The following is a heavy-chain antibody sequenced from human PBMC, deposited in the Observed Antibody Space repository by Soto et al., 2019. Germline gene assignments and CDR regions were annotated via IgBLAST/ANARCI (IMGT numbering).Heavy chain of an antibody. CDR3: ARNREDYYDELVFDP. J-gene: IGHJ5*02. Sequence: PSETLSLTFTVSGGSISSGGYSWRWIRQHPGKGLEWIGYIYHSGSTYYNPSLKSRVTISVDTSKNQFSLKLSSVTAADTAVYYCARNREDYYDELVFDPWGQGTLVTVS. D-gene: IGHD3-22*01. CDR1: GGSISSGGYS. V-gene: IGHV4-31*03. CDR2: IYHSGST.